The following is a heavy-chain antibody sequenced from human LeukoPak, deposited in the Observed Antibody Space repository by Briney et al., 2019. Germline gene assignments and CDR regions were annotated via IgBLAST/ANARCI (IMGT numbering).Heavy chain of an antibody. D-gene: IGHD2-15*01. J-gene: IGHJ3*02. CDR3: ASLYCSGGSCSGDAFDI. CDR2: ISSSGSTI. V-gene: IGHV3-48*03. CDR1: GFTFSSYE. Sequence: GGSLRLSCAASGFTFSSYEMNWVRQAPGKGLEWVSYISSSGSTIYYADSVKGRFTISRDNAKNSLYLQMTSLRAEDTAVYYCASLYCSGGSCSGDAFDIWGQGTMVTVSS.